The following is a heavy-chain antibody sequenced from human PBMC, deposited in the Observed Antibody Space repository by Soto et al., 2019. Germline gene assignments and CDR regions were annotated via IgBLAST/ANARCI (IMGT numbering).Heavy chain of an antibody. CDR1: GFIFRNSP. V-gene: IGHV3-23*01. CDR2: IDGSGGRA. Sequence: EVQLLESGGALVKPGRSLKVSCAASGFIFRNSPMSWVRQAPGKGLEWVAAIDGSGGRAFYADSVKGRFTISRDNSKNPMSLQMSSLRVDDTAIYFCAKDSGGYYFDYWGQGTLVTVSS. CDR3: AKDSGGYYFDY. J-gene: IGHJ4*02. D-gene: IGHD3-3*01.